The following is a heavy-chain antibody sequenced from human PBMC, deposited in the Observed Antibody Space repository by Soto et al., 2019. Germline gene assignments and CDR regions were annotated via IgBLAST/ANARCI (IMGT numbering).Heavy chain of an antibody. CDR1: GGSVSSGSYY. J-gene: IGHJ4*02. CDR2: IYYSGGT. CDR3: ARDTGRGFDY. Sequence: SETLSLTCTVSGGSVSSGSYYWSWIRQPPGKGLEWIGYIYYSGGTNYNPSLKSRVTISVDTSKNQFSLKLSSVTAADTAVYYCARDTGRGFDYWGQGTLVTVSS. V-gene: IGHV4-61*01. D-gene: IGHD4-17*01.